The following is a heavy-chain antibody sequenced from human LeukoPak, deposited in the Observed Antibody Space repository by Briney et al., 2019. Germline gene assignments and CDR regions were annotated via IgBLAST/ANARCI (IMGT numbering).Heavy chain of an antibody. CDR3: ASQGSGQGYLNWFDP. V-gene: IGHV4-30-4*01. J-gene: IGHJ5*02. D-gene: IGHD5-18*01. Sequence: SETLSLTCTVSGVSITNGDYYWSWIRQSPGEGLEWIGHVYHSGSTYYNPSLESRVTMSMDTSKNQFSLILTSVTAADTAVYYCASQGSGQGYLNWFDPWGQGALVTVSS. CDR2: VYHSGST. CDR1: GVSITNGDYY.